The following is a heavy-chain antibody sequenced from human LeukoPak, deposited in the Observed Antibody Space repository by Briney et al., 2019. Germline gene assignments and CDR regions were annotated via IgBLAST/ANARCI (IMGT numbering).Heavy chain of an antibody. CDR2: IFHSGST. D-gene: IGHD5-24*01. J-gene: IGHJ3*01. CDR3: ARDASLQTGAFDV. V-gene: IGHV4-4*02. CDR1: GVSISRSDW. Sequence: TSGTLSLTCAVSGVSISRSDWRSWGRPSPGKGLECTWEIFHSGSTKYNASLKSRVTMSVDKSKNQFSLNLTSVTAADTAVYYCARDASLQTGAFDVWGQGTMVTVSS.